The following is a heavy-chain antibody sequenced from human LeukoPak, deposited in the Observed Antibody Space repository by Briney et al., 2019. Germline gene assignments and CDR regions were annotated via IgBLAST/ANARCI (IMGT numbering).Heavy chain of an antibody. CDR1: GGSISSYY. D-gene: IGHD3-22*01. Sequence: SETLSLTCTVSGGSISSYYWSWIRQPPGKGLEWIGYIYYSGSTYYNPSLKSRVTISVDTSKNQFSLKLSSVTAADTAVYYCARGRYYDSSGYRGPSMDVWGQGTTVTVSS. V-gene: IGHV4-59*08. J-gene: IGHJ6*02. CDR3: ARGRYYDSSGYRGPSMDV. CDR2: IYYSGST.